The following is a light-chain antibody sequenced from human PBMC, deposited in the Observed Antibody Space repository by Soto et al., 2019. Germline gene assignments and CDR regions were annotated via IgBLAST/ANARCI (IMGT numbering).Light chain of an antibody. Sequence: DIQMTQSPSSLSASVGDRVTITCRASQSISSYLNWYQQKPGKAPKLLIYAASSLQSGVPSRFSGSGSGTDFPLTISSLQPEDFATYYCQQSYTPAYTFGQGTKLEIK. CDR2: AAS. J-gene: IGKJ2*01. CDR3: QQSYTPAYT. V-gene: IGKV1-39*01. CDR1: QSISSY.